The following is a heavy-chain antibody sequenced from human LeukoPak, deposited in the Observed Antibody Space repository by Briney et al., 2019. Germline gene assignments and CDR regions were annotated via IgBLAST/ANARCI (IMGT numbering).Heavy chain of an antibody. J-gene: IGHJ4*02. Sequence: ASVKVSCKASGYTFTSYGIRWVRQAPGQGLEWMGWISAYNGNANYAQKLQGRVTMTTDTSTSTAYMELRSLRSDDTAVYYCARDGMGTTGTTLDYWGQGTLVTVSP. V-gene: IGHV1-18*01. CDR1: GYTFTSYG. CDR3: ARDGMGTTGTTLDY. D-gene: IGHD1-1*01. CDR2: ISAYNGNA.